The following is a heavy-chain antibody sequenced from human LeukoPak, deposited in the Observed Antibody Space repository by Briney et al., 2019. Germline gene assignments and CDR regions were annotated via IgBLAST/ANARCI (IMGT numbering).Heavy chain of an antibody. CDR1: GFTFSSYE. Sequence: GGSLRLSCAASGFTFSSYEMNWVRQAPGKGLEWVSYISSSGSTIYYADSVKGRFTISRDNAKNSLYLQMNSLRAEDTAVYYCARQWLVLGYYYYGMDVWGQGTTVTVSS. J-gene: IGHJ6*02. V-gene: IGHV3-48*03. CDR2: ISSSGSTI. CDR3: ARQWLVLGYYYYGMDV. D-gene: IGHD6-19*01.